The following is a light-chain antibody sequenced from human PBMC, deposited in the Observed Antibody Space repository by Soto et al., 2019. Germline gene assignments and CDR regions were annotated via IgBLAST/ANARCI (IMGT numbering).Light chain of an antibody. J-gene: IGKJ1*01. CDR1: QSIGSN. CDR3: QQYNKWPPWT. CDR2: AAS. Sequence: EIMLTQSPATLSVSPGERATLSCRASQSIGSNLAWYQQKPGQAPRLLIYAASIRASEFPARFSGSGSGTEFTLTISGLQSDDFAVYFCQQYNKWPPWTFGHGTKVDIK. V-gene: IGKV3-15*01.